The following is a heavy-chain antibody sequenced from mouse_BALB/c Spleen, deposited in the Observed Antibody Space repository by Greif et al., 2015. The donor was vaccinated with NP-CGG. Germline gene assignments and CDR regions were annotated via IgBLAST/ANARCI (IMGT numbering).Heavy chain of an antibody. D-gene: IGHD1-2*01. CDR2: IYTGDGDT. Sequence: QVQLQQSGAELVRPGSSVKISCKASGYAFSSYWMNWVKQRPGQGLEWIGQIYTGDGDTNYNGKFKGKATLTADKSSSTAYMQLSSLTSEDSAVYFCARFGYGYPHYAMDYWGQGTSVTVSS. V-gene: IGHV1-80*01. CDR3: ARFGYGYPHYAMDY. J-gene: IGHJ4*01. CDR1: GYAFSSYW.